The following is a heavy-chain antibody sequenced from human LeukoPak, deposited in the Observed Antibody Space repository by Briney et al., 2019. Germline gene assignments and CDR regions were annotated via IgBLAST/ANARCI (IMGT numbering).Heavy chain of an antibody. Sequence: GGSLRLSCAASGFTFSNCAMSWVCQAPGKGLEWVSAISGTGGSTYYAGSVKGRFTISRDNSKNTLSLQVNSLRADDTAIYYCAKGTYSSSPRDYWGQGTLVTVSS. J-gene: IGHJ4*02. CDR1: GFTFSNCA. CDR2: ISGTGGST. CDR3: AKGTYSSSPRDY. V-gene: IGHV3-23*01. D-gene: IGHD6-6*01.